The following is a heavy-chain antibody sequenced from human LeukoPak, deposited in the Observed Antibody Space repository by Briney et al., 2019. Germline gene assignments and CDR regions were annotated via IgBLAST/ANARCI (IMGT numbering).Heavy chain of an antibody. Sequence: PGGSLRLSCAASGFTFSSYGMHWVRQAPGKGLELVAVIWYDGSNKYYADSVKGRFTISRDNSKNTLYLQMNSLRAEDTAVYYCARGMGYSSGWPDYFDYWGQGTLVTVSS. D-gene: IGHD6-19*01. J-gene: IGHJ4*02. CDR2: IWYDGSNK. CDR1: GFTFSSYG. CDR3: ARGMGYSSGWPDYFDY. V-gene: IGHV3-33*01.